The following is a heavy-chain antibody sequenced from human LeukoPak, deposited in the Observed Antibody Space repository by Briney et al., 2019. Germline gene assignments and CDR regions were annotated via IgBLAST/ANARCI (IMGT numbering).Heavy chain of an antibody. CDR2: TYYRSKWHN. D-gene: IGHD6-19*01. CDR1: GDSVSSKSAA. CDR3: ARDYSGWPNR. V-gene: IGHV6-1*01. Sequence: SQTLSLTCAISGDSVSSKSAAWNWIRQSPSRGLEWLRRTYYRSKWHNDYVPSVESRITISADTSKNQFSLQLNSVTPEDTAVYYCARDYSGWPNRWGQGTLVTVSS. J-gene: IGHJ5*02.